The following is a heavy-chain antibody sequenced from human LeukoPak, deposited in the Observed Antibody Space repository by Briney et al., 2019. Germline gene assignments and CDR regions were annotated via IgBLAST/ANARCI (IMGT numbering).Heavy chain of an antibody. CDR2: IYYSGST. J-gene: IGHJ4*02. D-gene: IGHD6-13*01. V-gene: IGHV4-31*03. CDR3: ARVVIAAAEGGDY. Sequence: SETLSLTCTVSGGSISSGGYYWSWIRQHPGKGLEWIGYIYYSGSTYYNPSLKSRVTIPVDTSKNQFSLKLSSVTAADTAVYYCARVVIAAAEGGDYWGQGTLVTVSS. CDR1: GGSISSGGYY.